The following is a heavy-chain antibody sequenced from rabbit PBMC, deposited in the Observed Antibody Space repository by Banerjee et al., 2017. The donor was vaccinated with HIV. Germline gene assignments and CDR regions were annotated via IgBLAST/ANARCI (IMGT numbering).Heavy chain of an antibody. CDR2: IDNGDGST. CDR3: ARDLAGVIGWNFNL. CDR1: GFDFSNNV. V-gene: IGHV1S47*01. Sequence: QEQLVESGGGLVQPEGSLTLTCKASGFDFSNNVLCWVRQAPGKGPEWIACIDNGDGSTYYATWAKGRFTISKTSWTTVTLQMTSLTAADTATYLCARDLAGVIGWNFNLWGQGTLVTVS. J-gene: IGHJ4*01. D-gene: IGHD4-1*01.